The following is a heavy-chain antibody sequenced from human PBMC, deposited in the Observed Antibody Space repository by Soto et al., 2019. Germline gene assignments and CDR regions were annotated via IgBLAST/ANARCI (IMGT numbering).Heavy chain of an antibody. Sequence: QVQLVQSGAEVKKPGASVKVSCKASGYTFTGYYMHWVRQAPGQGLEWMGWINPNSGGTNYAQKFKGWVTMTRDTSISPAYMELSRLRSDDTAVYYCASAKTSGPGGGTTTSFDYWGQGTLVTVSS. CDR1: GYTFTGYY. D-gene: IGHD1-26*01. V-gene: IGHV1-2*04. J-gene: IGHJ4*02. CDR3: ASAKTSGPGGGTTTSFDY. CDR2: INPNSGGT.